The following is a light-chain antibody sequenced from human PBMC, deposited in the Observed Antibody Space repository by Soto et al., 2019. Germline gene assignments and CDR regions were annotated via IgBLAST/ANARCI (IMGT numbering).Light chain of an antibody. CDR1: HTISSTY. J-gene: IGKJ1*01. Sequence: EIVLTQSPGTLSLSPGERATLSCRASHTISSTYLAWYQQKPGQAPRLLIYDASSRATGIPDRFSGSGSGTDFTLTISRLEPEDFAVYYCQQYGGSPRTFGQGTKVDIK. V-gene: IGKV3-20*01. CDR3: QQYGGSPRT. CDR2: DAS.